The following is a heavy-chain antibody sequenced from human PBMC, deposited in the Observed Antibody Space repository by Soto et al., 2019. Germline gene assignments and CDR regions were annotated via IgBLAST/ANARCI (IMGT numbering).Heavy chain of an antibody. Sequence: PSETLSLTCTVSGGSISSGDYYWSWIRQPPGKGLEWIGYIYYSGSTYYNPSLKSRVTISVDTSKNQFSLKLSSVTAADTAVYYCAREDLYYDEFGGFQHWGQGTLVTVSS. J-gene: IGHJ1*01. CDR1: GGSISSGDYY. V-gene: IGHV4-30-4*01. CDR3: AREDLYYDEFGGFQH. CDR2: IYYSGST. D-gene: IGHD3-22*01.